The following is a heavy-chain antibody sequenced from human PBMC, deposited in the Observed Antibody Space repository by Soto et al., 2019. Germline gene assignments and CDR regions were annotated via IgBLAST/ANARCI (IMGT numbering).Heavy chain of an antibody. D-gene: IGHD3-16*01. J-gene: IGHJ5*02. V-gene: IGHV4-39*01. CDR1: GGSISSSSYY. CDR2: IYYSGST. Sequence: QLQLQESGPGLVKPSETLSLTCTVSGGSISSSSYYWDWIRQPAGKGLEWIGSIYYSGSTSYNPSLKSRVIISVDTSMNQFSLKLSSVTAADTAVYFCATSRPWGELRAGWFDPWGQGTLVTVSS. CDR3: ATSRPWGELRAGWFDP.